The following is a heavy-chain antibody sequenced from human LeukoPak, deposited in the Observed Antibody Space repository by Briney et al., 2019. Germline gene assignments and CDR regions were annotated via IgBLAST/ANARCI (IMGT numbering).Heavy chain of an antibody. CDR1: GGSFSGYY. V-gene: IGHV4-34*01. CDR2: INHSGST. D-gene: IGHD3-3*01. Sequence: PSETLSLTCAVYGGSFSGYYWSWIRQPPGKGLEWIGEINHSGSTNYNPSLKSRVTISVDTSKNQFSLKLSSVTAADTAVYYCAGGAGITIFGVVTYNWFDPWGQGTLVTVSS. J-gene: IGHJ5*02. CDR3: AGGAGITIFGVVTYNWFDP.